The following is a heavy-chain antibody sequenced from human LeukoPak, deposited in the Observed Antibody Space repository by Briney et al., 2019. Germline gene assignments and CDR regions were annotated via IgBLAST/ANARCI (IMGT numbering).Heavy chain of an antibody. Sequence: ASVKVSCKASGYTFTNYYWHWVRQAPGQGLEWMGWFNPHSGGTNYAQKFQGRVTVTRDTSISTAFMELSRLRSDDTAVYYCARAKYSGSWDYWGQGTLVTVSS. CDR1: GYTFTNYY. D-gene: IGHD3-22*01. CDR3: ARAKYSGSWDY. V-gene: IGHV1-2*02. CDR2: FNPHSGGT. J-gene: IGHJ4*02.